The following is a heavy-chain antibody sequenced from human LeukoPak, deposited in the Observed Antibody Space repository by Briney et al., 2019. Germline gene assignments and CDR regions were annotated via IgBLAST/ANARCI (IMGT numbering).Heavy chain of an antibody. CDR2: IKSKSDGGTA. J-gene: IGHJ4*02. Sequence: GGSLRLSCAASGFTFSSYSMNWVRQAPGKGLEWVGRIKSKSDGGTADYAAPVKGRFTISRDDSKNTLYLQMNSLKTEDTAVYYCTTSNPLYNNSPWDYWGQGTLVTVSS. D-gene: IGHD6-13*01. CDR3: TTSNPLYNNSPWDY. CDR1: GFTFSSYS. V-gene: IGHV3-15*01.